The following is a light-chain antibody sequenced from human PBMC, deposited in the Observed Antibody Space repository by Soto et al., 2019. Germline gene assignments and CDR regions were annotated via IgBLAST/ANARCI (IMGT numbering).Light chain of an antibody. CDR3: ATWDSSLNVVL. J-gene: IGLJ2*01. CDR1: TSNIGSHY. Sequence: QSVLTQPPSVSAAPGEKVTISCSGSTSNIGSHYVSWYQQFPRTAPKLLIYDDDRRPSGMPDRFSGSKSGTSATLGITGLQTGDEVDYYCATWDSSLNVVLFGGGTKLTVL. CDR2: DDD. V-gene: IGLV1-51*01.